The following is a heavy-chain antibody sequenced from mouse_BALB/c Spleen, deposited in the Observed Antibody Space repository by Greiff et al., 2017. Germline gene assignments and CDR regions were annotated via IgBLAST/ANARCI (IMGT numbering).Heavy chain of an antibody. CDR2: IYPGDGDT. D-gene: IGHD2-10*02. CDR1: GYAFSSSW. Sequence: QVQLQQSGPELVKPGASVKISCKASGYAFSSSWMNWVKQRPGQGLEWIGRIYPGDGDTNYNGKFKGKATLTADKSSSTAYMQLSSLTSVDSAVYFCAREYGNLYYFDYWGQGTTLTVSS. CDR3: AREYGNLYYFDY. J-gene: IGHJ2*01. V-gene: IGHV1-82*01.